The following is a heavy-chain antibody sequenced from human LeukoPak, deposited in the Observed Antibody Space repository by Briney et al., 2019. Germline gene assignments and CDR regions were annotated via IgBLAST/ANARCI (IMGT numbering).Heavy chain of an antibody. CDR3: GRVAGSTITWNYVDY. Sequence: PSETLSLTCGVYGGSFSGYYYSWIRQPPGKGLEWIGEINHSGYTNYNPSLKSRVTISVDTSKNHFSLKLGSVTAADTAVYYCGRVAGSTITWNYVDYWGQGTLVTVSS. J-gene: IGHJ4*02. CDR1: GGSFSGYY. V-gene: IGHV4-34*01. CDR2: INHSGYT. D-gene: IGHD1-1*01.